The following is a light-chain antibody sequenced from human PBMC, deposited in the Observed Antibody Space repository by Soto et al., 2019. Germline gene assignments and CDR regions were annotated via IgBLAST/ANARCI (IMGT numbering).Light chain of an antibody. CDR1: SSDVGAYNF. J-gene: IGLJ3*02. CDR3: CSYAGSYTLV. CDR2: DVI. V-gene: IGLV2-11*01. Sequence: QSVLTQPRSVSGSPGQSVTISCTGTSSDVGAYNFVSWYQQHPGRVPKLMIYDVIRRPSGVHDRFSCSKSGNTASLTISGLQDDDEADYYCCSYAGSYTLVFGGGTKLTVL.